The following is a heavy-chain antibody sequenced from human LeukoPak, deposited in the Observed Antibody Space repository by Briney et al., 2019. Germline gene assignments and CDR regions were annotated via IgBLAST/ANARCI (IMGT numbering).Heavy chain of an antibody. J-gene: IGHJ4*02. CDR2: ISAYNGNT. CDR1: GYTFTSYA. Sequence: ASVKVSCKASGYTFTSYAMNWVRQAPGQGLEWMGWISAYNGNTNYAQKLQGRVTMTTDTSTSTAYMELRSLRSDDTAVYYCARAGYCSSTSCYAGDYWGQGTLVTVSS. D-gene: IGHD2-2*01. V-gene: IGHV1-18*01. CDR3: ARAGYCSSTSCYAGDY.